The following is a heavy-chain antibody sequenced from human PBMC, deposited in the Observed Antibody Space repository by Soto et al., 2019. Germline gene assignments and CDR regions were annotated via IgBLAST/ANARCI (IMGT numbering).Heavy chain of an antibody. Sequence: EVQLVESGGGLVKPGGSLRLSCAASGFTFSSYSMNWVRQAPGKGLEWVSSISSSSSYIYYADSEKGRFTISRDNAKNSLYLQMDSLRAEETAVYYCARDFGGSYYVGCPPVDYWGQGTLVTVSS. J-gene: IGHJ4*02. V-gene: IGHV3-21*01. CDR3: ARDFGGSYYVGCPPVDY. CDR2: ISSSSSYI. D-gene: IGHD1-26*01. CDR1: GFTFSSYS.